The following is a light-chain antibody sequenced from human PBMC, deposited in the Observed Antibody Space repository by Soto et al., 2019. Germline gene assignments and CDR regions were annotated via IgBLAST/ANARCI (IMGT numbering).Light chain of an antibody. V-gene: IGKV3-15*01. CDR2: GAS. CDR3: QQYNNWPPSNT. CDR1: QSVSTN. Sequence: EIVMTQSPATLSVSPGERATLSCRASQSVSTNLAWYQQKPGQAPRLLIYGASTRATGIPARFTGSGSGTEFTLAISSLQSEDFAVYYCQQYNNWPPSNTFGLGAKLEIK. J-gene: IGKJ2*01.